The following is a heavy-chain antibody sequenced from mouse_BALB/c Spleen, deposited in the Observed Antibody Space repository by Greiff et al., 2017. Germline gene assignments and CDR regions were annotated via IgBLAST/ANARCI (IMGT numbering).Heavy chain of an antibody. CDR2: ISSGGST. J-gene: IGHJ4*01. CDR1: GFTFSSYA. V-gene: IGHV5-6-5*01. Sequence: EVHLVESGGGLVKPGGSLKLSCAASGFTFSSYAMSWVRQTPEKRLEWVASISSGGSTYYPDSVKGRFTISRDNARNILYLQMRSLRSEDTARYCCARGGYYAMDDWGQGTSVTVSS. CDR3: ARGGYYAMDD.